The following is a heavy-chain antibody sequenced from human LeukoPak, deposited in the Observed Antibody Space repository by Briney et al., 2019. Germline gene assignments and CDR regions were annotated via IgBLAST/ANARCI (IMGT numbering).Heavy chain of an antibody. J-gene: IGHJ6*02. V-gene: IGHV1-46*01. Sequence: ASVKVSCKASGYTFTSYYMHWVRQAPGQGLEWMGIINPSGGSTSYAQKFQGRVTMTRDTSTSTVYMELSSLRSEDTAVYYCARDRGRCGGDCYSGSRVTDYYYYYGMDVWGQGTTVTVSS. CDR2: INPSGGST. D-gene: IGHD2-21*02. CDR3: ARDRGRCGGDCYSGSRVTDYYYYYGMDV. CDR1: GYTFTSYY.